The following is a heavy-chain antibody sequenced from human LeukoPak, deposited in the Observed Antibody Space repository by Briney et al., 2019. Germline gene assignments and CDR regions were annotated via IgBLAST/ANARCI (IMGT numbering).Heavy chain of an antibody. CDR1: GVTFSSYT. Sequence: GGSLRLSCAASGVTFSSYTMNWVRQAPGKGLEWVSKISSSSSTIYYADSVKGRFTISRDNAKNSLYLQMNSLRAEDTAVYSCARDSPQALAILHAFDIWGHGTMVTVSS. D-gene: IGHD5-12*01. CDR3: ARDSPQALAILHAFDI. CDR2: ISSSSSTI. V-gene: IGHV3-48*04. J-gene: IGHJ3*02.